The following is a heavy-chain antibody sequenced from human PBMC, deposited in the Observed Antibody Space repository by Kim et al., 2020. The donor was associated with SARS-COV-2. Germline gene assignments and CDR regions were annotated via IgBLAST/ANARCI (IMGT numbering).Heavy chain of an antibody. CDR1: GFAFSEYY. D-gene: IGHD1-7*01. V-gene: IGHV3-11*05. CDR3: GRAQTGTLDF. CDR2: ISGSTTYS. Sequence: GGSLRLSCAASGFAFSEYYMTWIRQAPGKGLEWVSYISGSTTYSRYADSVKGRFTISRDNARNSLYLQMDSLTVADTAVFFCGRAQTGTLDFWGQGTLV. J-gene: IGHJ4*02.